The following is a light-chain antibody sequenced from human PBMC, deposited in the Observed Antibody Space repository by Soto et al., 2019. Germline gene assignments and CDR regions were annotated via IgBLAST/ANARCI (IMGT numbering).Light chain of an antibody. CDR1: QSVSSSS. J-gene: IGKJ1*01. CDR3: QQYGGSPRK. V-gene: IGKV3-20*01. Sequence: EIVLTQSPCTLSLSPGERATLSCRASQSVSSSSLAWYQQKRGQAPRLLIHDASSRATGIPDRFSGSGSGTDVTLTSSRLEPEDFAVYCYQQYGGSPRKFGQGSKVDIK. CDR2: DAS.